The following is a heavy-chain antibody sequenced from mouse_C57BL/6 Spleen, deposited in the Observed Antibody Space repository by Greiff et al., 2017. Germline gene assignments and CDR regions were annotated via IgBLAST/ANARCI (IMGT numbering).Heavy chain of an antibody. CDR2: IDPSDSET. J-gene: IGHJ3*01. CDR1: GYTFTSYW. V-gene: IGHV1-52*01. CDR3: AREGSGYVAY. Sequence: QVQLQQPGAELVRPGSSVKLSCKASGYTFTSYWMHWVKQRPIQGLEWIGNIDPSDSETHYNQKFKDKATLTVDKSSSTAYMQLSSLTSEDSAVYYCAREGSGYVAYWGQGTLVTVSA. D-gene: IGHD3-2*02.